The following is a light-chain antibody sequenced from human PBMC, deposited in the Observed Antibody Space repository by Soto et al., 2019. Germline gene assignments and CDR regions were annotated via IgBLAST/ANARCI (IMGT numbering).Light chain of an antibody. CDR2: GAS. V-gene: IGKV3-15*01. Sequence: EVVLTQSPATLSLSPGERATLSCRASQSVSSNLAWYQQKPGQAPRLLIYGASTRAAIIPARFSGSGSGTEFTLTISSLQSEDFAVYYCQQYNKWPRTFGQGTKVDI. CDR1: QSVSSN. CDR3: QQYNKWPRT. J-gene: IGKJ1*01.